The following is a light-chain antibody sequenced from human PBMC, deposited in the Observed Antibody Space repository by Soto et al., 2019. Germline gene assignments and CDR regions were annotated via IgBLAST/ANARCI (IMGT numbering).Light chain of an antibody. CDR2: DTS. CDR3: FLSYNSARPVV. Sequence: QAVVTQAPSLTGSPGGTVTLTCDSNTRPVTSHHWPYWYQQKPGHAPRTLIYDTSKKHSCTPARFSGSLLGGKAALTLSGAQPEDEADYYCFLSYNSARPVVFGGGTKLTVL. V-gene: IGLV7-46*01. J-gene: IGLJ2*01. CDR1: TRPVTSHHW.